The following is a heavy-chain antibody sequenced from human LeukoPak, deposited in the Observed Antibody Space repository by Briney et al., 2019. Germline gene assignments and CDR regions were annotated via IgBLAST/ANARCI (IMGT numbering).Heavy chain of an antibody. D-gene: IGHD3-10*01. J-gene: IGHJ4*02. CDR3: AKGGSGSSLREVDY. CDR2: ISNSGGRT. CDR1: GFTFSSYA. Sequence: PGGSLRPSCAASGFTFSSYAMTWVRQAPGKGLEWVSAISNSGGRTDYADSVKGRFTISRDNSKNTLYLQMNSLRAEDTALYYCAKGGSGSSLREVDYWGQGTLVTVSS. V-gene: IGHV3-23*01.